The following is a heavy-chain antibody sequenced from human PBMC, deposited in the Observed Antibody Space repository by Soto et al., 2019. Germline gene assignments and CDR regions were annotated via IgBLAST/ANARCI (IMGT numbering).Heavy chain of an antibody. J-gene: IGHJ4*02. D-gene: IGHD2-21*02. CDR3: ARTHNMESGDNYYFDF. Sequence: SVKVSCKASGGTFSTFGISWVRQAPGQGLEWMGGIIPFFGTANYAQKFQDRVTITADESTSTVYMDLRSLRSEDTAIYYCARTHNMESGDNYYFDFWGQGALVTVSS. CDR1: GGTFSTFG. CDR2: IIPFFGTA. V-gene: IGHV1-69*13.